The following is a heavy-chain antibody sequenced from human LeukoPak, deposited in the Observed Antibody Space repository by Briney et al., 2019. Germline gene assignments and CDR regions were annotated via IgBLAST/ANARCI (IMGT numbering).Heavy chain of an antibody. D-gene: IGHD6-13*01. CDR1: GYTLSELS. CDR2: FDPEDVEI. Sequence: ASVKVSCKVSGYTLSELSMRCVRQAPGKRLQWRGGFDPEDVEIIYAQKFQGRVTITADKSTSTANMELSSLRSEDTAVYYCARVWGGYSSRLYDYWGQGTLVTVSS. CDR3: ARVWGGYSSRLYDY. J-gene: IGHJ4*02. V-gene: IGHV1-24*01.